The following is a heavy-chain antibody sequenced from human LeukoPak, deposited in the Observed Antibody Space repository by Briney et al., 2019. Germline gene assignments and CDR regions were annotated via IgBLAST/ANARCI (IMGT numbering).Heavy chain of an antibody. Sequence: ASVKVSCKASGYTFTGYYMHWVRQAPGQGLEWMGWINPNSGGTNFAQKFQDRVTMTGDTSISTAYMELNRLRSDDTAVYYCARGAFSSSSGYKYYYMDVWGKGTTVTVSS. V-gene: IGHV1-2*02. CDR2: INPNSGGT. CDR3: ARGAFSSSSGYKYYYMDV. D-gene: IGHD6-6*01. CDR1: GYTFTGYY. J-gene: IGHJ6*03.